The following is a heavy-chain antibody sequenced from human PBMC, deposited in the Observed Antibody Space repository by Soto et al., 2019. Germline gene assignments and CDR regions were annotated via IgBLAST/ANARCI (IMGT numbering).Heavy chain of an antibody. D-gene: IGHD3-16*01. CDR2: ISGSDGKT. Sequence: GGSLRLSCAASGFSFGSYALSWVRQAPGKGLEWVSTISGSDGKTFYADSVKGRFSISRDTSQNTLYLQMNSLRADDTAIYYCARGSYLDYWGQGTRVTVSS. J-gene: IGHJ4*02. CDR1: GFSFGSYA. V-gene: IGHV3-23*01. CDR3: ARGSYLDY.